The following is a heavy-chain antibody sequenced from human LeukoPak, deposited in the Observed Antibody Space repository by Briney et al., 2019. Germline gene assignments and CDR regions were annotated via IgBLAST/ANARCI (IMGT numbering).Heavy chain of an antibody. V-gene: IGHV1-46*01. D-gene: IGHD3-10*01. J-gene: IGHJ4*02. CDR2: IIPSDGST. CDR1: GYSFTRYF. Sequence: ASVKVSCKASGYSFTRYFIHWVRQAPGQGLEWMGIIIPSDGSTSYAQKFQGRVTMTSDTSTSTVYMELSSLRSEDTAVYYCARDVSGSYYSLDYWGQGTLVTVSS. CDR3: ARDVSGSYYSLDY.